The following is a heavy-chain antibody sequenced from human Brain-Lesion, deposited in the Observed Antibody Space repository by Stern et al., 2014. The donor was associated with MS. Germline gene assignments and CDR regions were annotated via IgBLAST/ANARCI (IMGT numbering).Heavy chain of an antibody. CDR2: ISHDDTYK. D-gene: IGHD1-1*01. CDR1: GFTLNNYG. J-gene: IGHJ4*02. Sequence: VQLVESGGGVVQPGRSLRLSCAVSGFTLNNYGMHWVRQGPGKGLEWVTVISHDDTYKSYADSVKGRFTISRDTSKNTVYLQLNSLRPEDTAVYYCARDLDNYLDYWGQGTLVTVSS. CDR3: ARDLDNYLDY. V-gene: IGHV3-30*03.